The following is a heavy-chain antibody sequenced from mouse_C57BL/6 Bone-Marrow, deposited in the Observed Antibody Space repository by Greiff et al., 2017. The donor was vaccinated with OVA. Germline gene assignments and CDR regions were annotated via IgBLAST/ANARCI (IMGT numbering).Heavy chain of an antibody. J-gene: IGHJ4*01. CDR3: AREEDDYERAMDY. Sequence: VQLQQSGPGLVQPSQSLSITCTVSGFSLTSYGVHWVRQSPGTGLEWLGVIWSGGSTDYNAAFISRLSISTDNSKSQVFFKLNSLQADDTAIDYCAREEDDYERAMDYWGQGTSVTVSS. CDR1: GFSLTSYG. V-gene: IGHV2-2*01. CDR2: IWSGGST. D-gene: IGHD2-4*01.